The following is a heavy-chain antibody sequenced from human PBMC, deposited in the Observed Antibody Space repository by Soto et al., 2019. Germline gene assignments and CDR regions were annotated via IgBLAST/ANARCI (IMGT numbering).Heavy chain of an antibody. D-gene: IGHD2-15*01. J-gene: IGHJ4*02. V-gene: IGHV4-61*01. CDR1: GGSVSSGSYY. Sequence: SETLSLTCTVAGGSVSSGSYYWSWIRQPPGKGLEWIGEINYSGITNYNPSLKSRVTISLDTSKNQFSLKLTSVTAADTAVYYCAGRYCTGGSCYRPWGQGTLVTVSS. CDR2: INYSGIT. CDR3: AGRYCTGGSCYRP.